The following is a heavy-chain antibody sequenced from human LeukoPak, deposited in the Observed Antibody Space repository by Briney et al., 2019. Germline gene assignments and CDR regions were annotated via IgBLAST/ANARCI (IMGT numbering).Heavy chain of an antibody. CDR1: GYSISSGYY. CDR3: AREVGIVVVTATLLGAFDI. Sequence: PSETLSLTFTVSGYSISSGYYWGWIRQPPGKGLEWIGSIYHSGSTYYNPSLKSRVTISVDTSKNQFSLKLSSVTAADTAVYYCAREVGIVVVTATLLGAFDIWGQGTMVTVSS. CDR2: IYHSGST. J-gene: IGHJ3*02. D-gene: IGHD2-21*02. V-gene: IGHV4-38-2*02.